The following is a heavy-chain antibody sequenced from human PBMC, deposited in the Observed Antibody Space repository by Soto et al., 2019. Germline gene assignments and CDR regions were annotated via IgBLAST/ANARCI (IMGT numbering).Heavy chain of an antibody. CDR1: GGSISSRGYY. D-gene: IGHD2-8*01. Sequence: PSQTLSLTCTVSGGSISSRGYYWSWIRQHPGKGLEWIGSIYYDGRTYYNASLKSRVTISVDTSKNQFSLKVNSVTVADTAVYYCARRSHTNWPAYWGHGTQVTVS. J-gene: IGHJ4*01. V-gene: IGHV4-39*01. CDR3: ARRSHTNWPAY. CDR2: IYYDGRT.